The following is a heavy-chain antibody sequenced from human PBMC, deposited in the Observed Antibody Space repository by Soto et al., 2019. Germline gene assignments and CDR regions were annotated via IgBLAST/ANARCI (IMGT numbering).Heavy chain of an antibody. Sequence: LXLSCAASGFAFSSYGMHWVRQAPGKGLEWVALISYDGSNKNYADSVKGRFTISRDNSKNTLYLQMNSLRAEDTAMFYCAKDLVGGVRYYYGMDVWGQGTTVTVSS. CDR3: AKDLVGGVRYYYGMDV. CDR1: GFAFSSYG. CDR2: ISYDGSNK. J-gene: IGHJ6*02. V-gene: IGHV3-30*18. D-gene: IGHD1-26*01.